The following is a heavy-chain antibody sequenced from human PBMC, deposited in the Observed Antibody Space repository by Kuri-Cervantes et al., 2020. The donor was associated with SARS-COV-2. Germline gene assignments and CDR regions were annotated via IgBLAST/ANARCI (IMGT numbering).Heavy chain of an antibody. CDR3: ARDSEFTRDAFEI. J-gene: IGHJ3*02. CDR2: IIPVLRVE. Sequence: SVKVSCKASGGTLSTYTVTWVRQAPGQGLEWMGRIIPVLRVENYAQKFQGRVTITADKSTNTAYMELTSLRSEDTAVYYCARDSEFTRDAFEIWGQRTMVTVSS. V-gene: IGHV1-69*04. CDR1: GGTLSTYT.